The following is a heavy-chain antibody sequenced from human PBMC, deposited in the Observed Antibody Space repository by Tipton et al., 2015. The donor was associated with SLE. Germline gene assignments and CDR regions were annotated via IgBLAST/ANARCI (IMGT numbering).Heavy chain of an antibody. CDR2: VYHSGST. CDR1: GGSITISSYY. Sequence: TLSLTCTVSGGSITISSYYFWGWIRQPPGKGLEWIGTVYHSGSTYYNPSLKSRVSISVDTSKNQFSLKVTSVTAADTALYYCATWHYTTYYHDYWGQGTLVTVSS. D-gene: IGHD2/OR15-2a*01. V-gene: IGHV4-39*01. CDR3: ATWHYTTYYHDY. J-gene: IGHJ4*02.